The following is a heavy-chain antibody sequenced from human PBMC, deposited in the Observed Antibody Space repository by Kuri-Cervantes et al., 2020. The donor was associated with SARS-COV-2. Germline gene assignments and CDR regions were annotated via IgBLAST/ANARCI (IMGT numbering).Heavy chain of an antibody. D-gene: IGHD5-24*01. J-gene: IGHJ3*02. V-gene: IGHV4-4*07. CDR3: ARDKFEMATIPDAFDI. Sequence: SETLSLTCTVSGGSISSYYWSWIRQPAGKGLEWIGRIYTSGSTNYNPSLKSRVTMSVDTSKNQFSLKLSSVTAADTAVYYCARDKFEMATIPDAFDIWGQGTMVTVSS. CDR2: IYTSGST. CDR1: GGSISSYY.